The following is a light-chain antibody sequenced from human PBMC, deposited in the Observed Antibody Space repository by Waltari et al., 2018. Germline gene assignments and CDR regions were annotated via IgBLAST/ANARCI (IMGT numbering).Light chain of an antibody. V-gene: IGKV3-20*01. CDR1: QSVGRS. J-gene: IGKJ1*01. CDR3: QHYVRLPVT. Sequence: EIVLTQSPGTLSLSPGEKATLPCRASQSVGRSLAWYQHKPGQPPRLLRYGASSRATGVPDRFSGSGSGTDFSLTISRLEPEDFAVYYCQHYVRLPVTFGQGTKVEIK. CDR2: GAS.